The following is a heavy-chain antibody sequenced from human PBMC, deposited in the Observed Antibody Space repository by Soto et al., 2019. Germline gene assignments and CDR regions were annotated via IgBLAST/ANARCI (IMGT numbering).Heavy chain of an antibody. CDR3: ARAEYSSSSLDY. CDR2: IIPIFGTA. J-gene: IGHJ4*02. Sequence: ASVKVSCKASGGTFSSYAISWVRQAPGQGLEWMGGIIPIFGTANYAQKFQGRVTIAADESTSTAYMELSSLRSEDTAVYYCARAEYSSSSLDYWGQGTLVTVSS. V-gene: IGHV1-69*13. CDR1: GGTFSSYA. D-gene: IGHD6-6*01.